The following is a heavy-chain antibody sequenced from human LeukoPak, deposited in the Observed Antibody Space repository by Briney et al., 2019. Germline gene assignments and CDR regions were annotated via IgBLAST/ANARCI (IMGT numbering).Heavy chain of an antibody. CDR1: GFTFRSYA. D-gene: IGHD2-2*01. CDR3: AKDREIVVVPAATDY. J-gene: IGHJ4*02. CDR2: IRGSGGST. Sequence: GGSLRLSCAASGFTFRSYAMSWVRQAPGKGLEWVSTIRGSGGSTYYADSVKGRFTISRDNSKNTLCLQMNSLRAEDTAVYYCAKDREIVVVPAATDYWGQGTLVTVSS. V-gene: IGHV3-23*01.